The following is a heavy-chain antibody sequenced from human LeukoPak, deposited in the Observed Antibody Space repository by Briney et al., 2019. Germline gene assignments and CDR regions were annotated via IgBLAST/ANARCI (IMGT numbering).Heavy chain of an antibody. J-gene: IGHJ4*02. CDR3: ARVHSNYLQLWLSHFDY. CDR2: INHSGST. V-gene: IGHV4-39*07. CDR1: GGSISSSSNF. Sequence: NASETLSLTCTVSGGSISSSSNFWGWIRQPPGKGLEWIGEINHSGSTNYNPSLKSRVTISVDTSKNQFSLRLSSVTAADTAVYYCARVHSNYLQLWLSHFDYWGQGTLVTVSS. D-gene: IGHD5-18*01.